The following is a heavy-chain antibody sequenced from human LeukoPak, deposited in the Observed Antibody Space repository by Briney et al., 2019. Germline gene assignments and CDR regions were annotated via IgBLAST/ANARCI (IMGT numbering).Heavy chain of an antibody. CDR1: GFTFSSYW. CDR3: ARDRYYGDHTQVDY. J-gene: IGHJ4*02. CDR2: IKQDGSEK. Sequence: PGGSLRLSCAASGFTFSSYWMSWVRQAPGKGLEWVANIKQDGSEKNYVDSVKGRFTISRDNAKNSLYLQMDSLRAEDTAVYYCARDRYYGDHTQVDYWGQGTLVTVSS. D-gene: IGHD4-17*01. V-gene: IGHV3-7*01.